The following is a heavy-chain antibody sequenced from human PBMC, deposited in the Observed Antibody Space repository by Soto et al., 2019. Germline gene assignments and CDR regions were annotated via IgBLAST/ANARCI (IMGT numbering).Heavy chain of an antibody. V-gene: IGHV3-23*01. D-gene: IGHD5-12*01. Sequence: GGSLRLSCAASGFTFSSYAMSWVRQAPGKGLEWVSAISGSGGSTYYADSVKGRFTISRDNSKNTLYLQMNSLRAEDTAVYYCAKDRGLLSGYDYAFDIWGQGTMVTVSS. CDR2: ISGSGGST. CDR3: AKDRGLLSGYDYAFDI. CDR1: GFTFSSYA. J-gene: IGHJ3*02.